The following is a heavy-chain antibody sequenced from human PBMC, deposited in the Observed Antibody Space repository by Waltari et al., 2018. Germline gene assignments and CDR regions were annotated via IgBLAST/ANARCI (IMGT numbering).Heavy chain of an antibody. CDR3: ASALYGDYVGRVY. CDR2: IYQSVST. Sequence: QVQLQESGPGLVKPSETLSLTCTVSGYSISSGYYWGWIRQPPGKGLEWIGCIYQSVSTYYNPSLKSRVTISVDTSNNQFSLKLSSVTAADTAVYYCASALYGDYVGRVYWGQGTLVTVSS. J-gene: IGHJ4*02. D-gene: IGHD4-17*01. V-gene: IGHV4-38-2*02. CDR1: GYSISSGYY.